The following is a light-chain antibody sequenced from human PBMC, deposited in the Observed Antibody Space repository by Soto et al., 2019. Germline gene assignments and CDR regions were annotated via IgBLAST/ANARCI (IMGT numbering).Light chain of an antibody. V-gene: IGLV2-11*01. CDR1: SSDVGGYNY. CDR3: CSYAGSYTLYV. CDR2: GVS. Sequence: QSALTQPRSVSGSPGQSVTISCTGTSSDVGGYNYVSWYQQHPGKAPKLMIYGVSKRPSGVPDRFSGYKSGNTASLTISGLQAEDEADYYCCSYAGSYTLYVFGTGTKVTVL. J-gene: IGLJ1*01.